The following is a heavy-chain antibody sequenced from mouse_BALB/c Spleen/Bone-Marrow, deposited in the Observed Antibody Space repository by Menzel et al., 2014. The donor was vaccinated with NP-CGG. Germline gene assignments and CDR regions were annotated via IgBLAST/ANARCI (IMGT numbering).Heavy chain of an antibody. Sequence: QVQLQQSGAELMKPGASMKISCKATGYTFSTYWIEWVKQRPGHGLEWIGEILPGNGNTDYNEKFKGKATFTADTSSSTAYMQLSSLTSEDSAVFYCARHGSSGFDYWGQGTALTVSS. CDR2: ILPGNGNT. J-gene: IGHJ2*01. CDR3: ARHGSSGFDY. D-gene: IGHD1-1*01. CDR1: GYTFSTYW. V-gene: IGHV1-9*01.